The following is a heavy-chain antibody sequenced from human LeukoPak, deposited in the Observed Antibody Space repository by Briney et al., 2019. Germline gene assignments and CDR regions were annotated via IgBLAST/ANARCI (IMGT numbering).Heavy chain of an antibody. J-gene: IGHJ5*02. CDR3: AKGAGPPWFDP. CDR2: IYCSGST. Sequence: SETLSLTCTVSGGSISSSSYYWGWIRQPPGKGLEWIGSIYCSGSTYYNPSLKSRVTISVDTSKNQFSLKLSSVTAADTAVYYCAKGAGPPWFDPWGQGTLVTVSS. V-gene: IGHV4-39*07. CDR1: GGSISSSSYY. D-gene: IGHD6-19*01.